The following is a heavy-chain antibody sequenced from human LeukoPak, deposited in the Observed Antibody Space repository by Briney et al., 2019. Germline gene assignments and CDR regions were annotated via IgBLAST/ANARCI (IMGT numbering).Heavy chain of an antibody. V-gene: IGHV3-11*01. CDR3: ARRVVVSTSHAFDI. J-gene: IGHJ3*02. Sequence: GGSLRLSCAASGFTFSDYYMSWIRQAPGKGLEWVSYIYNSGSNVYYADSVKGRFTISRDNAKNSLYLQMTSLRAEDTAVYYCARRVVVSTSHAFDIWGQGTMVTVSS. CDR1: GFTFSDYY. D-gene: IGHD2-21*01. CDR2: IYNSGSNV.